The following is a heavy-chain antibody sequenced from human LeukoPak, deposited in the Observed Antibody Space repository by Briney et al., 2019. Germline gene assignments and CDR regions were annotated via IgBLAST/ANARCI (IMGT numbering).Heavy chain of an antibody. Sequence: GASVKVSCKASGGTFSSYAISWVRHAPGQGLEWMGRIIPIFGTANYAQKFQCRVTITTDEATSTAYMELSSLRSEDTAVYYCARERYPTYYYDSSGYYGRYFDYWGQGTLVTVSS. D-gene: IGHD3-22*01. CDR3: ARERYPTYYYDSSGYYGRYFDY. J-gene: IGHJ4*02. CDR1: GGTFSSYA. CDR2: IIPIFGTA. V-gene: IGHV1-69*05.